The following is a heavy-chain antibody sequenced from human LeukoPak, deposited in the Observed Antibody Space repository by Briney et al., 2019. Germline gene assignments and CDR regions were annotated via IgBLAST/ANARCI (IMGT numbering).Heavy chain of an antibody. J-gene: IGHJ4*02. CDR2: LYNNGST. CDR3: ARIWFGLRRLYYFDY. V-gene: IGHV4-61*05. Sequence: SETLSLTCSVSDDSISSNNYYWGWIRQPPGKGLEWIGYLYNNGSTNYNPSLKSRVTISVGTSKNQFSLKVTSVTAADTAVYFCARIWFGLRRLYYFDYWGQGTLVTVSS. D-gene: IGHD3-10*01. CDR1: DDSISSNNYY.